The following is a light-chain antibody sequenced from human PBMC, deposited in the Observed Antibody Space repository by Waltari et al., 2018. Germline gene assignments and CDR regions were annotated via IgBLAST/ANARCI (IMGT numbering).Light chain of an antibody. V-gene: IGKV3-15*01. CDR1: QSVSSS. CDR2: GAS. J-gene: IGKJ1*01. CDR3: QQYDNWPLL. Sequence: EIVMTQSPATLSVSPGERATLSCRASQSVSSSLAWYQQKHGQAPRLLFYGASIRATGIPVRFSGSGSGTDFTLTIDSVQSEDFAVYYCQQYDNWPLLFGQGTKVEIK.